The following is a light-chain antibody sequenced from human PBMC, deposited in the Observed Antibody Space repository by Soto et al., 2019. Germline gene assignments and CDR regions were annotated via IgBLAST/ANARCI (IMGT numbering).Light chain of an antibody. J-gene: IGKJ4*01. Sequence: DIQMTQSPSTLSASVGDSVTITCRASQSISPWLAWYQQKPGKAPTLLIYKASSLEGGVPSRFSGSGSGTDFNFTISSLQPDDVATYYCQQYNTYPLTFGGGTTVEIK. V-gene: IGKV1-5*03. CDR2: KAS. CDR3: QQYNTYPLT. CDR1: QSISPW.